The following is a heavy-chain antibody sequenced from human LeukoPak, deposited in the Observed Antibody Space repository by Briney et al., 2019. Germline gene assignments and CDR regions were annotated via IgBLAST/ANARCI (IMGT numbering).Heavy chain of an antibody. CDR1: GGSISSSSYY. CDR3: ASLFKTGPHASYYMDV. CDR2: IYYSGST. Sequence: PSETLSLTCTVSGGSISSSSYYGGWIRQPPGKGLEWIGSIYYSGSTYYNPSLKSRVTISVDTSKNQFSLKLSSVTAADTAVYYCASLFKTGPHASYYMDVWGKGTTVTVSS. J-gene: IGHJ6*03. D-gene: IGHD1-14*01. V-gene: IGHV4-39*01.